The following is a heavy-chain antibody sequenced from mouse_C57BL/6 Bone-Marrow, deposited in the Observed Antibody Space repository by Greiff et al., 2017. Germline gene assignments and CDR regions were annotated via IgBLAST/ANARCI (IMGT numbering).Heavy chain of an antibody. CDR1: GFTFSSYG. CDR3: ARRDYSNYEGAMDY. J-gene: IGHJ4*01. V-gene: IGHV5-6*01. CDR2: ISSGGSYT. D-gene: IGHD2-5*01. Sequence: EVQGVESGGDLVKPGGSLKLSCAASGFTFSSYGMSWVRQTPDKRLEWVATISSGGSYTYYPDSVKGRFTISRDNAKNTLYLQMSSLKSEDTAMYYCARRDYSNYEGAMDYWGQGTSVTVSS.